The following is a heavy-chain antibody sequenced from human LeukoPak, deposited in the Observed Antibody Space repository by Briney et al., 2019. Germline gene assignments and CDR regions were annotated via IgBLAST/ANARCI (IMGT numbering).Heavy chain of an antibody. V-gene: IGHV3-9*01. CDR2: ISWNSGSI. D-gene: IGHD5-18*01. CDR3: AKDGPLGYSSFDY. CDR1: GFTFDDYA. Sequence: GGFLRLSCAASGFTFDDYAMHWVRQAPGKGLEWVSGISWNSGSIGYADSVKGRFTISRDNAKNSLYLQMNSLRAEDTALYYCAKDGPLGYSSFDYWGQGTLVTVSS. J-gene: IGHJ4*02.